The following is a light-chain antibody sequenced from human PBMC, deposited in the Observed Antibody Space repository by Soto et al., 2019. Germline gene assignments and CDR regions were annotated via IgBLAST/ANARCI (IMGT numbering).Light chain of an antibody. CDR2: HNF. CDR3: QSYDTFLSAVV. J-gene: IGLJ2*01. V-gene: IGLV1-40*01. CDR1: GSNIGTYE. Sequence: QSVLTQPASVSGAPGQSVTRSCTRSGSNIGTYEVHWYQQFPGKPPKLLIQHNFNRPSGVPDRFSGSKSGTSASLAITGLQAEDEADYYCQSYDTFLSAVVFGGGTQLTV.